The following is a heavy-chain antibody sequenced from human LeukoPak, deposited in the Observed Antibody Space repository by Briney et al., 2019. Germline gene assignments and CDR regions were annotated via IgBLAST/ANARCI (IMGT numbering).Heavy chain of an antibody. CDR1: GFTFGSYA. D-gene: IGHD6-6*01. J-gene: IGHJ5*02. V-gene: IGHV3-23*01. CDR2: ISGSGGST. CDR3: AKVEDEYSSS. Sequence: SGGSLRLSCAASGFTFGSYAMSWVRQAPGKGLEWVSAISGSGGSTYYADSVKGRFTISRDNSKNTLYLQMNSLRAEDTAVYYCAKVEDEYSSSWGQGTLVTVSS.